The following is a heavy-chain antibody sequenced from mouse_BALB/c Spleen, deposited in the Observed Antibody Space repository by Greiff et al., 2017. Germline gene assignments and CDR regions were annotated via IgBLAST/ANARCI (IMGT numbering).Heavy chain of an antibody. CDR3: ARRGSGYDY. CDR1: GYTFTNYW. J-gene: IGHJ2*01. Sequence: VQGVESGAELVRPGTSVKISCKASGYTFTNYWLGWVKQRPGHGLEWIGDIYPGGGYTNYNEKFKGKATLTADTSSSTAYMQLSSLTSEDSAVYFCARRGSGYDYWGQGTTLTVSS. V-gene: IGHV1-63*02. CDR2: IYPGGGYT. D-gene: IGHD3-1*01.